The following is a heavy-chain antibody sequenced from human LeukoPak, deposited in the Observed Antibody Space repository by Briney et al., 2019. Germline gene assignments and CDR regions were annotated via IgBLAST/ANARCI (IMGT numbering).Heavy chain of an antibody. J-gene: IGHJ5*02. CDR2: INPNSGGT. V-gene: IGHV1-2*06. Sequence: ASVKVSFKASGYSFTDKYMHWVRQAPGQGLEWMGRINPNSGGTKYAQKFQGRVTMTTDTSMSTAYMELSRLTSDDTAVYYCARAGGRSWFDPWGQGTLVTVSS. CDR1: GYSFTDKY. CDR3: ARAGGRSWFDP.